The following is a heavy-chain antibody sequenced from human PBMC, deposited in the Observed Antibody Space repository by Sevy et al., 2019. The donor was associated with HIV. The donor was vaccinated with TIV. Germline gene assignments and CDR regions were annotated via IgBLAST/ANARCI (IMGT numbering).Heavy chain of an antibody. Sequence: SETLSLTCTVSGGSISSYYCSWSRQPPGKGLEWIGYIYYSGSTNYNPSLKSRVTISLDTSKNQFSLKLSSVTAADTAVYYCARERDYYDSSLGYWGQGTLVTVSS. CDR1: GGSISSYY. V-gene: IGHV4-59*01. CDR2: IYYSGST. D-gene: IGHD3-22*01. CDR3: ARERDYYDSSLGY. J-gene: IGHJ4*02.